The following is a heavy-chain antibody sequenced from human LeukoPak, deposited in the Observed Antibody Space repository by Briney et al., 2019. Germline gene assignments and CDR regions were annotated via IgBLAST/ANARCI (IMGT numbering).Heavy chain of an antibody. CDR3: ARGGGLAARRKYFDY. J-gene: IGHJ4*02. Sequence: SVKASCKASGGTFSSYAISWVRQAPGQGLEWMGGIIPIFGTANYAQKFQGRVTITADKSTSTAYMELSSLRSEDTAVYYCARGGGLAARRKYFDYWGQGTLVTVSS. CDR1: GGTFSSYA. V-gene: IGHV1-69*06. CDR2: IIPIFGTA. D-gene: IGHD6-6*01.